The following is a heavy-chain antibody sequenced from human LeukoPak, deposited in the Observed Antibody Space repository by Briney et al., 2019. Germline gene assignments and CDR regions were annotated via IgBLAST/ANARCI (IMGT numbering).Heavy chain of an antibody. D-gene: IGHD3-3*01. J-gene: IGHJ3*02. CDR2: ISYDGSNK. CDR3: AKPLLEWLLWTAFDI. V-gene: IGHV3-30*18. CDR1: GFTFSSYG. Sequence: PGRSLRLSCAASGFTFSSYGMPWVRQAPGKGLEWVAVISYDGSNKYYADSVRGRFTISRDNSKNTLYLQMNSLRAEDTAVYYCAKPLLEWLLWTAFDIWGQGTMVTVSS.